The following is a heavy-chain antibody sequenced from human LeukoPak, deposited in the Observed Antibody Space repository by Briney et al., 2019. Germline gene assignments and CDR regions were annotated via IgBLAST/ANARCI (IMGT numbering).Heavy chain of an antibody. V-gene: IGHV3-23*01. D-gene: IGHD5-12*01. Sequence: GESLRLSCAASGFTFSTYALSWVRQAPGKGLEWVSGVGGSGDRTYYADSVKGRSTISRDNSKNTLFLHMDSLRAEDTAVYHCARSRYSGYDRDFYYGMDVWGQGTTVTVSS. CDR2: VGGSGDRT. CDR3: ARSRYSGYDRDFYYGMDV. CDR1: GFTFSTYA. J-gene: IGHJ6*02.